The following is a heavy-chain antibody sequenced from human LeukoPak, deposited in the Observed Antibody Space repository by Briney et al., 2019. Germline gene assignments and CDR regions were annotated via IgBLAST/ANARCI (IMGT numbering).Heavy chain of an antibody. Sequence: GSVKVSCKASGYTFINYIMNWVRQAPGQGREWMGWINTNTGNPTYAQGFTGRFVFSLETSVSTANLQISSLKAEDTAVYYCARGSITLVRGGNWFDPWGQGTLVTVSS. V-gene: IGHV7-4-1*02. CDR1: GYTFINYI. CDR2: INTNTGNP. CDR3: ARGSITLVRGGNWFDP. J-gene: IGHJ5*02. D-gene: IGHD3-10*01.